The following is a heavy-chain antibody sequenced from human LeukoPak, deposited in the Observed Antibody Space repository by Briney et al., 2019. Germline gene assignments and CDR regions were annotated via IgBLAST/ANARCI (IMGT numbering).Heavy chain of an antibody. D-gene: IGHD3-3*01. Sequence: GASVKVSCKASGGTFSSYAISWVRQAPGQGLEWMGRIIPILGIANYAQKFQGRVTITADKSTSTAYMELSSLRSEDTAVYYCARGETISIPYYYMDVWGKGTTVTVSS. CDR1: GGTFSSYA. CDR3: ARGETISIPYYYMDV. J-gene: IGHJ6*03. CDR2: IIPILGIA. V-gene: IGHV1-69*04.